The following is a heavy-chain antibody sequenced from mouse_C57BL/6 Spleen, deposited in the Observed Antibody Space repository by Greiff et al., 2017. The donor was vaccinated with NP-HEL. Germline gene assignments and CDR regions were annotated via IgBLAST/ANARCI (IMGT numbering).Heavy chain of an antibody. D-gene: IGHD3-1*01. J-gene: IGHJ3*01. Sequence: EVQLQQSGPELVKPGASVKISCKASGYTFTDYYMNWVKQSHGKSLEWIGDINPNNGGTSYNQKFKGKATLTVDKSSSTAYMELRSLTSEDSAVYYCARDRDPWFAYWGQGTLVTVS. CDR1: GYTFTDYY. CDR2: INPNNGGT. CDR3: ARDRDPWFAY. V-gene: IGHV1-26*01.